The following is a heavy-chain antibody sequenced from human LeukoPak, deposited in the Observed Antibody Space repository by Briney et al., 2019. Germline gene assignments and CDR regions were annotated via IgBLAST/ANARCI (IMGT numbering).Heavy chain of an antibody. CDR3: ARSGRGGAFDI. Sequence: GGSLRLSCAASGFTFSSYWMHWVRQAPGKGLVWVSRINSDGSSTSYADSVKGRFTISRDNAKNTLYLQMNSLRAEDTAVYYCARSGRGGAFDIWGQGTMVTVSS. CDR1: GFTFSSYW. J-gene: IGHJ3*02. V-gene: IGHV3-74*01. CDR2: INSDGSST. D-gene: IGHD1-26*01.